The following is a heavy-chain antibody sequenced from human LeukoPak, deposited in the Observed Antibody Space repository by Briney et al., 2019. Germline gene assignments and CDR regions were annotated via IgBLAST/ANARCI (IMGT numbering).Heavy chain of an antibody. J-gene: IGHJ3*02. CDR1: GFTFCRYD. Sequence: GSLSLSCAASGFTFCRYDMRWVRQATGKGLEWVSAIGTAGGTYYPGSVKGRFTIARENAKNSLYLQMNSLRAGDTAVYYCARDYRGGFDIWGQGTMVTVSS. CDR2: IGTAGGT. CDR3: ARDYRGGFDI. D-gene: IGHD3-10*01. V-gene: IGHV3-13*01.